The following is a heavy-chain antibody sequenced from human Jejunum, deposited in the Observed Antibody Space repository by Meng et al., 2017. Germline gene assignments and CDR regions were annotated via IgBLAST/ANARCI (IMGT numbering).Heavy chain of an antibody. CDR3: VRNSGWFDF. CDR2: ISTAGNYI. CDR1: GFTFSDYT. Sequence: EVQLVESGGGLVKPGGSLRLSCAASGFTFSDYTMAWVRQAPGKGLDGVSSISTAGNYIYYADSLKGRSTISRDNAKNSLYLEMNTLTAEDTAVYYCVRNSGWFDFWGQGALVTVSS. D-gene: IGHD5-12*01. V-gene: IGHV3-21*01. J-gene: IGHJ4*02.